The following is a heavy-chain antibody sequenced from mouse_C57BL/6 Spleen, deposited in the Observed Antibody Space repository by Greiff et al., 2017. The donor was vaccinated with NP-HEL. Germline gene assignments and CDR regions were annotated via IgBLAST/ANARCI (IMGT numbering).Heavy chain of an antibody. CDR1: GFTFSSYT. CDR2: ISGGGGNT. J-gene: IGHJ4*01. V-gene: IGHV5-9*01. CDR3: ATWLRGAMDY. Sequence: EVMLVESGGGLVKPGGSLKLSCAASGFTFSSYTMSWVRQTPEKRLEWVATISGGGGNTYYPDSVKGRFTISRDNAKNTLYLQMSSLRSEDTALYYCATWLRGAMDYWGQGTSVTVSS. D-gene: IGHD2-2*01.